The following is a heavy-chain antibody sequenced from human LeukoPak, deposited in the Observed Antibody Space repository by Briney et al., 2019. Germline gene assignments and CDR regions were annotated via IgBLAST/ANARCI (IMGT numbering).Heavy chain of an antibody. Sequence: PPETLSLTCTVSGGSISSYYWSWIRQPPGKGLEWIGYIYTSGSTNYNPSLKSRVTISVDTSKNQFSLKLSSVTAADTAVYYCARVVATGYFDYWGQGTLVTVSS. CDR1: GGSISSYY. CDR2: IYTSGST. V-gene: IGHV4-4*09. D-gene: IGHD2-15*01. CDR3: ARVVATGYFDY. J-gene: IGHJ4*02.